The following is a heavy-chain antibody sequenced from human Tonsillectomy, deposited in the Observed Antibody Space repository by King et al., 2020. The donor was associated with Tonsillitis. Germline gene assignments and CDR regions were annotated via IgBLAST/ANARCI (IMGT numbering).Heavy chain of an antibody. CDR1: GFTFSRYA. Sequence: VQLVQSGGGLVEPGGSLRLSCAASGFTFSRYAMSWVRQAPGKGLEWVSVLSGSGGSTYYADSVKGRFTISRDNSKNTLYLQMNSLRAEDTAVYYCAKDLYYYDSSGYYTDAFDIWGQGTMVTVSS. CDR2: LSGSGGST. D-gene: IGHD3-22*01. CDR3: AKDLYYYDSSGYYTDAFDI. V-gene: IGHV3-23*04. J-gene: IGHJ3*02.